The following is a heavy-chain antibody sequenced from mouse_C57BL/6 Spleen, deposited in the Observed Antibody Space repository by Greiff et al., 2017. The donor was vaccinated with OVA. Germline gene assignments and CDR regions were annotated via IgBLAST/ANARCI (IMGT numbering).Heavy chain of an antibody. D-gene: IGHD1-1*01. CDR1: GYTFTSYW. V-gene: IGHV1-7*01. J-gene: IGHJ3*01. CDR2: INPSSGYT. Sequence: QVQLKQSGAELAKPGASVKLSCKASGYTFTSYWMHWVKQRPGQGLEWIGYINPSSGYTKYNQKFKDKATLTADKSSSTAYMQLSSLTYEDSAVYYCASYYYGVAWFAYWGQGTLVTVSA. CDR3: ASYYYGVAWFAY.